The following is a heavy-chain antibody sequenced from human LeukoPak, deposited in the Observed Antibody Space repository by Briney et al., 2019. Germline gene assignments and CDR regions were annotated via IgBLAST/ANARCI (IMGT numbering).Heavy chain of an antibody. D-gene: IGHD2-2*03. J-gene: IGHJ3*02. CDR1: GFTFSTYD. CDR3: AQGGYFAFDI. CDR2: ISRSGRT. Sequence: GGSLRLSXAASGFTFSTYDMQWVRQAPGKGLEWLSGISRSGRTYYTDSVKGRFSISRDNSKDTLYLQMNSLRAEDTAVYYCAQGGYFAFDIWGQGTMVAVSS. V-gene: IGHV3-23*01.